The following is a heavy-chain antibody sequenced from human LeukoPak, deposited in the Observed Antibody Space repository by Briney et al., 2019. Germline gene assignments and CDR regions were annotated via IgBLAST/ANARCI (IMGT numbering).Heavy chain of an antibody. CDR1: GFTFSDYY. J-gene: IGHJ4*02. CDR3: ATSSGWYPKYFDY. CDR2: ITGSGGDT. V-gene: IGHV3-23*01. Sequence: GGSLRLSCAASGFTFSDYYMSWVRQAPGKGLEWVSGITGSGGDTYYADSVKGRFTISRDNSKNTLYLQMNSLRAEDTALYYCATSSGWYPKYFDYWGQGTLVTVSS. D-gene: IGHD6-19*01.